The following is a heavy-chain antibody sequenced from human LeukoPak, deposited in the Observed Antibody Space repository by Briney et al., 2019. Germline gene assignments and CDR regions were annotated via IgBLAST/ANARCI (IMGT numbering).Heavy chain of an antibody. CDR1: GFTFSSYD. CDR3: ARGTYYDSSGYSYAFDI. V-gene: IGHV3-13*01. Sequence: GGSLRLSCAASGFTFSSYDMHWVRQATGKGLEWDSAIGTAGGTYYPGSVKGRFTISRENAKNSLYLQMNSLRAGDTAVYYCARGTYYDSSGYSYAFDIWGQGTMVTVSS. J-gene: IGHJ3*02. D-gene: IGHD3-22*01. CDR2: IGTAGGT.